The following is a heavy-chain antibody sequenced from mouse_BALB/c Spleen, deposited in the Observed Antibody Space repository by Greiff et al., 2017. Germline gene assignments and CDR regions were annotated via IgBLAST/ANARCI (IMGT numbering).Heavy chain of an antibody. D-gene: IGHD1-1*01. J-gene: IGHJ3*01. CDR2: ISSGGSYT. Sequence: EVKLMESGGDLVKPGGSLKLSCAASGFTFSSYGMSWVRQTPDKRLEWVATISSGGSYTYYPDSVKGRFTISRDNAKNTLYLQMSSLKSEDTAMYYCARDYGSSHQAWFAYWGQGTLVTVSA. V-gene: IGHV5-6*01. CDR1: GFTFSSYG. CDR3: ARDYGSSHQAWFAY.